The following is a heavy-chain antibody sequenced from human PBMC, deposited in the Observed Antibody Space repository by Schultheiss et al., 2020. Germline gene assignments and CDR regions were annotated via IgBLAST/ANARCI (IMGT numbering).Heavy chain of an antibody. CDR1: GYTFTSYG. Sequence: ASVKVSCKASGYTFTSYGISWVRQAPGQGLEWMGWINPNSGGTNYAQKFQGRVTMTRNTSISTAYMELSRLRSDDTAVYYCARIGDRDCSSTSCQPYYYGMDVWGQGTTVTVS. D-gene: IGHD2-2*01. CDR2: INPNSGGT. CDR3: ARIGDRDCSSTSCQPYYYGMDV. V-gene: IGHV1-8*02. J-gene: IGHJ6*02.